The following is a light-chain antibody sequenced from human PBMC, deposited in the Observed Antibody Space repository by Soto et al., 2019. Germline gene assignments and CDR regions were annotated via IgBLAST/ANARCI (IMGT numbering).Light chain of an antibody. CDR3: QQYNSYSST. V-gene: IGKV1-5*01. J-gene: IGKJ1*01. CDR2: DVS. CDR1: QSIGNW. Sequence: DIQMTQSPSTLSSSVGDRVTITCRASQSIGNWLAWYQQKPGKAPKLLIYDVSSLESGVPSRFRGSGSGTEFTLTISSLKPDDFATYYCQQYNSYSSTFGHGTKVDIK.